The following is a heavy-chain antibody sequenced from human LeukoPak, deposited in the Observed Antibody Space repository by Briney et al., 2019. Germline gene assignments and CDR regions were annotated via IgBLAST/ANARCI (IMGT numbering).Heavy chain of an antibody. CDR3: ARDPSHYYYTDV. D-gene: IGHD6-6*01. J-gene: IGHJ6*03. CDR2: INPKSGDT. V-gene: IGHV1-2*02. Sequence: ASVKVSCKASGYTFSAYYMHWVRQAPGQGLEWMGWINPKSGDTNYAQKFQDRFSMTRDTSISTVYMELSSLRSDDTAVYYCARDPSHYYYTDVWGKGTTVTVSS. CDR1: GYTFSAYY.